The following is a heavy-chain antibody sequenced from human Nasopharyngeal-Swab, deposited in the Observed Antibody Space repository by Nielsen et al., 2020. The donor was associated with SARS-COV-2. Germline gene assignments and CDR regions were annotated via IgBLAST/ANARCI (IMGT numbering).Heavy chain of an antibody. Sequence: ASVKVSCKASGYTFNNYYIHWVRQAPGQGIEWMGMINPGSGGTTYAQKFQGRVTMTRDTSASTVFMDLSSLRSEDTSVYYCARRGRCSGSSCDMDVWGQGTTVTVSS. J-gene: IGHJ6*02. CDR3: ARRGRCSGSSCDMDV. CDR1: GYTFNNYY. CDR2: INPGSGGT. D-gene: IGHD2-2*01. V-gene: IGHV1-46*02.